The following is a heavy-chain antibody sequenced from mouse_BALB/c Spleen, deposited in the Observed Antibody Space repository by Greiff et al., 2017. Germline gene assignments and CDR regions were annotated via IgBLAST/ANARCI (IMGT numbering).Heavy chain of an antibody. J-gene: IGHJ4*01. D-gene: IGHD1-1*01. CDR3: ARGTVVATDAMDY. CDR1: GFSLTGYG. Sequence: VQVVESGPGLVAPSQSLSITCTVSGFSLTGYGVNWVRQPPGKGLEWLGMIWGDGSTDYNSALKSRLSISKDNSKSQVFLKMNSLQTDDTARYYCARGTVVATDAMDYWGQGTSVTVAS. CDR2: IWGDGST. V-gene: IGHV2-6-7*01.